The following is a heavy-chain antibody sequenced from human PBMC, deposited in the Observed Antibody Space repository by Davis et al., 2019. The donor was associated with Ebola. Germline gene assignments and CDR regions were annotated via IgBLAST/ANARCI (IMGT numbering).Heavy chain of an antibody. J-gene: IGHJ4*02. CDR2: IKQDGSQT. D-gene: IGHD2-8*01. Sequence: PGGSLRLSCAASGFTFSNYWMNWVRQVPGKGLEWVANIKQDGSQTNYGDSGKGRFTISRDNAKRSLYLQMNSLRAEDTAVYYCARGVRHQWLHLDYWGQGTLVTVSS. CDR3: ARGVRHQWLHLDY. V-gene: IGHV3-7*01. CDR1: GFTFSNYW.